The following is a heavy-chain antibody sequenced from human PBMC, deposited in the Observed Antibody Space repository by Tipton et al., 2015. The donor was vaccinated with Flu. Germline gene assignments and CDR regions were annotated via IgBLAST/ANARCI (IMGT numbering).Heavy chain of an antibody. CDR1: GYTFPSYF. CDR3: ARDPRGGYFDL. Sequence: QVQLVQSGAEVKKPGASVKVSCKASGYTFPSYFMHWVRQAPGQGLEWMGIINPSGGSTSYAQKFQGRFTMTRDTSTSTVYMELSSLRSEDTAVYYCARDPRGGYFDLWGRGTLVTVSS. J-gene: IGHJ2*01. V-gene: IGHV1-46*01. CDR2: INPSGGST.